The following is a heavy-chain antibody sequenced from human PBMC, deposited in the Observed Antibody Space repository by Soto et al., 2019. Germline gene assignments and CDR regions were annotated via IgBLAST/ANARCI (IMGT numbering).Heavy chain of an antibody. Sequence: QLQLQESGPGLVKPSETLSLTCTVSGGSISSSSYYWGWIRQPPGKGLEWIGSTYYSGSTYYNPSLKSRVTISVDTSKNQFSLKLSSVTAADTAVYYCASNGGIVVVPAAIDVWGQGTTVTVSS. CDR1: GGSISSSSYY. CDR3: ASNGGIVVVPAAIDV. V-gene: IGHV4-39*01. CDR2: TYYSGST. D-gene: IGHD2-2*01. J-gene: IGHJ6*02.